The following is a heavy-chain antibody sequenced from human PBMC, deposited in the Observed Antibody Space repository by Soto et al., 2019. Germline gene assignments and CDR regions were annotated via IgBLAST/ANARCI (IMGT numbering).Heavy chain of an antibody. CDR2: IYYSGST. Sequence: KPSETLSLTCTVSGGSISSSSYYWGWIRQPPGKGLEWIGSIYYSGSTYYNPSLKSRVTISVDTSKNQFSLKLSSVTAADTAVYYCARTYGSGSYYYWGQGTLVTVSS. CDR1: GGSISSSSYY. V-gene: IGHV4-39*01. CDR3: ARTYGSGSYYY. D-gene: IGHD3-10*01. J-gene: IGHJ4*02.